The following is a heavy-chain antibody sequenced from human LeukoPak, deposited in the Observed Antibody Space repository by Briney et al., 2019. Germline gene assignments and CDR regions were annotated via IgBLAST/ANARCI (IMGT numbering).Heavy chain of an antibody. V-gene: IGHV4-59*08. Sequence: SETLSLTCTVSGDSISGYYWSWIRQPPGKGLEWIGYIYYSGSTNYNPSLKSRVTISVDTSKNQFSLKLSSVTAADTAVYYCARLGIVVGAAAGTGTHDYWGQGTLVTVSS. D-gene: IGHD6-13*01. CDR1: GDSISGYY. CDR3: ARLGIVVGAAAGTGTHDY. J-gene: IGHJ4*02. CDR2: IYYSGST.